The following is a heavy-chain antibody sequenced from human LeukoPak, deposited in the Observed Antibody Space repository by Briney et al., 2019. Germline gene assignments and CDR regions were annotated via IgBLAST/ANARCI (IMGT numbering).Heavy chain of an antibody. CDR3: ARDMGSYGHPFSFEF. Sequence: SQTLSLTCVISGDTVSSNSATWSWIRLSPSRGLKWLGRTYYRSKWRNDYAASVRSRVTIDGDTSKNQFSLHLNSVSPDDTAIYYCARDMGSYGHPFSFEFWGQGTPVTVST. V-gene: IGHV6-1*01. CDR2: TYYRSKWRN. CDR1: GDTVSSNSAT. J-gene: IGHJ4*02. D-gene: IGHD3-16*01.